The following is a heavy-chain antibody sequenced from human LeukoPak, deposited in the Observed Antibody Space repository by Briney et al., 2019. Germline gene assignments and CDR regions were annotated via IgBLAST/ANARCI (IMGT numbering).Heavy chain of an antibody. Sequence: GGSLRLSCAASGFTFSSYWMTCVRQAPGKGLEWVANIKQDGSEKYYVDSVKGRFTISRDNAKNSLYLQMNSLRAEDTAIYYCSRDRRAYDSSGYYDYWGQGTLVTVSS. CDR3: SRDRRAYDSSGYYDY. D-gene: IGHD3-22*01. V-gene: IGHV3-7*04. CDR2: IKQDGSEK. J-gene: IGHJ4*02. CDR1: GFTFSSYW.